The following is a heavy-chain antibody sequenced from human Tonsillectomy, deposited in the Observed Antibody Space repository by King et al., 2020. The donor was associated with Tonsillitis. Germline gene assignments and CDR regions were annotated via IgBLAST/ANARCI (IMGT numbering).Heavy chain of an antibody. Sequence: VQLVQSGGGLVQPGESLRLSCAASGFTVSSNYMSWVRQAPGKGLEWVSVIYSGGRTNYADPVKGRLIISRDNSKNTPYLQMNSLRVEDTAVYYCAGGGPLWGPGTMVTVSS. J-gene: IGHJ3*01. D-gene: IGHD3-16*01. CDR1: GFTVSSNY. CDR2: IYSGGRT. V-gene: IGHV3-66*01. CDR3: AGGGPL.